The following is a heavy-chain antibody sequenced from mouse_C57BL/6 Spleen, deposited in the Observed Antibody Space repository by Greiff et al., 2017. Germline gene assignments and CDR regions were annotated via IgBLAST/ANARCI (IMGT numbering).Heavy chain of an antibody. V-gene: IGHV1-18*01. J-gene: IGHJ2*01. D-gene: IGHD2-1*01. CDR1: GYTFTDYN. Sequence: EVQLQQSGPELVKPGASVKIPCKASGYTFTDYNMDWVKQSHGKSLEWIGDINPNNGGTIYNQKFKGKATLTVDKSSSTAYMELRSLTSKDTAVYYCARLDIPYGNFDYWGQGTTLTVSS. CDR2: INPNNGGT. CDR3: ARLDIPYGNFDY.